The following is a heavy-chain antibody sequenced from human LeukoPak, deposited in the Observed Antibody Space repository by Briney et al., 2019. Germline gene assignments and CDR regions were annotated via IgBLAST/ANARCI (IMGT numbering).Heavy chain of an antibody. D-gene: IGHD1-26*01. Sequence: ASVKVSCKASGYTFTSYYMHWVRQAPGQGLEWMGIINPSGGSTIYAQKFQGRVTMTRDMSTSTVYMELSSLRSEDTAVYYCARGGSGSYYESDFDYWGQGTLVTVSS. V-gene: IGHV1-46*01. CDR2: INPSGGST. CDR1: GYTFTSYY. J-gene: IGHJ4*02. CDR3: ARGGSGSYYESDFDY.